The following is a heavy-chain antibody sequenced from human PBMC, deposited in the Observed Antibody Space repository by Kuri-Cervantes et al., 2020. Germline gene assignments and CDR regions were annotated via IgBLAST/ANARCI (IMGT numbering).Heavy chain of an antibody. V-gene: IGHV3-33*01. J-gene: IGHJ2*01. CDR2: IWYDGSNK. D-gene: IGHD4-17*01. CDR3: TTDRPIWHVTTVTTGYFDL. Sequence: GGSLRLSCAASGFTFSSYGMHWVRQAPGKGLEWVAVIWYDGSNKYYADSVKGRFTISRDNSKNTLYLQMNSLRAEDTAVYYCTTDRPIWHVTTVTTGYFDLWGRGTLVTVSS. CDR1: GFTFSSYG.